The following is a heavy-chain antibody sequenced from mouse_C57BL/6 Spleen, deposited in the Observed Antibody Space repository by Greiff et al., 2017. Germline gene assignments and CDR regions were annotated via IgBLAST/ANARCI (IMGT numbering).Heavy chain of an antibody. Sequence: LVESGAELVKPGASVKISCKASGYAFSSYWMNWVKQRPGKGLEWIGQIYPGDGDTNYNGKFKGKATLTADKSSSTAYMQRSSLTSEDSAVYFCARSGLFGFDYWGQGTTLTVSS. J-gene: IGHJ2*01. CDR2: IYPGDGDT. CDR1: GYAFSSYW. V-gene: IGHV1-80*01. D-gene: IGHD3-1*01. CDR3: ARSGLFGFDY.